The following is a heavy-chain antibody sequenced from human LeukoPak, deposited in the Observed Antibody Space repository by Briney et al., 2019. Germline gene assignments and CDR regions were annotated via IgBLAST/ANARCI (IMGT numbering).Heavy chain of an antibody. CDR3: ARAGYTEYYFDY. Sequence: GGSLRLSCAASGFTFSSYAMHWVRQAPGKGLEYVSAISSNGGSTYHANSVKGRFTVSRDNSKNTLYLQMGSLRAEDMAVYYCARAGYTEYYFDYWGQGTLVTVSS. V-gene: IGHV3-64*01. CDR1: GFTFSSYA. D-gene: IGHD6-13*01. J-gene: IGHJ4*02. CDR2: ISSNGGST.